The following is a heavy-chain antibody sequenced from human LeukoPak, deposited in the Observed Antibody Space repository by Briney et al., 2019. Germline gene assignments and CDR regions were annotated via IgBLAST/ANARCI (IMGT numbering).Heavy chain of an antibody. V-gene: IGHV3-72*01. CDR1: GFTFSDRY. Sequence: GGSLRLSCAASGFTFSDRYMDWVRQAPGKGLEWVGRSRDKPNRYTAEYAASVKGRFTISRDDSKNSLYLQMNNLKTEDTAVYYCARSTYNYDTSGYHYLDYWGQGTLVTVSS. CDR2: SRDKPNRYTA. CDR3: ARSTYNYDTSGYHYLDY. D-gene: IGHD3-22*01. J-gene: IGHJ4*02.